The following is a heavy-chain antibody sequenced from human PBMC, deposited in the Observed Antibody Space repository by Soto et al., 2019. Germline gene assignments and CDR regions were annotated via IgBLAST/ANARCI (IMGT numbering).Heavy chain of an antibody. CDR2: MNPYNGNA. V-gene: IGHV1-8*01. D-gene: IGHD1-1*01. CDR1: GYTFITYD. J-gene: IGHJ4*02. CDR3: ARRKERSGPYYLDS. Sequence: ASVKVSCKASGYTFITYDINWVRQAPGQGLEWMGWMNPYNGNAGYAQKFQGRVTMTRNTSISTAYMELTSLKSNDTAVYFCARRKERSGPYYLDSWGQGTLVTVSS.